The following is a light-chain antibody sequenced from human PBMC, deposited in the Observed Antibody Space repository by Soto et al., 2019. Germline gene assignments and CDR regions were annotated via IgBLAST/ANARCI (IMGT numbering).Light chain of an antibody. J-gene: IGLJ3*02. CDR3: ASWDDRLNGWV. V-gene: IGLV1-44*01. CDR2: SNN. Sequence: QSVMTQSPSASGTPGQRVAISCSGADSNIGGNAVNWYHQRPGTAPKLLIHSNNQRPSGVPDRFSGAKSGTAGSLVISGLQSGDEADYYCASWDDRLNGWVFGGGTKVTVL. CDR1: DSNIGGNA.